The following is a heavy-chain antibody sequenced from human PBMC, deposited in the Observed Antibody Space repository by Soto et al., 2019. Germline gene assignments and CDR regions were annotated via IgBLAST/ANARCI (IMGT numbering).Heavy chain of an antibody. CDR2: IYSVGST. Sequence: GGSLRLSCAASGFTVSSNYMTWVRQAPGKGLEWVSVIYSVGSTYYADSVKGRFTVSRDNSKNTLYLQMNSLRAEDTAVYYCARGSGTAMVLDYWGQGTLVTVSS. V-gene: IGHV3-53*01. CDR3: ARGSGTAMVLDY. D-gene: IGHD5-18*01. J-gene: IGHJ4*02. CDR1: GFTVSSNY.